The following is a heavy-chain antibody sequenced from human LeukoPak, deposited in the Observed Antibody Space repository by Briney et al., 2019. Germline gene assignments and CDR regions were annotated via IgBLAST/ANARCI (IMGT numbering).Heavy chain of an antibody. Sequence: SETLSLTCTVFGGSISSSSYYWGWIRQPPGKGLEWIGSIYYSGSTNYNPSLKSRVTISVNTSKNQFSLKLTSVTAADTAVYYCARGPTFIAAAGPDFDYWGQGTLVTVSS. CDR1: GGSISSSSYY. J-gene: IGHJ4*02. V-gene: IGHV4-39*07. D-gene: IGHD6-13*01. CDR2: IYYSGST. CDR3: ARGPTFIAAAGPDFDY.